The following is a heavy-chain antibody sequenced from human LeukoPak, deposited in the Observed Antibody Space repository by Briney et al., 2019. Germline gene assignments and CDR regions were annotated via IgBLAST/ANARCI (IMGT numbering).Heavy chain of an antibody. D-gene: IGHD5-18*01. CDR1: GYSFTSYW. CDR3: ARRGEAMDPFDY. J-gene: IGHJ4*02. V-gene: IGHV5-51*07. CDR2: IYPGDSDT. Sequence: KRGESLKISCKDSGYSFTSYWICCVHQMPGKVLEWMGIIYPGDSDTRYSPSFQGQVTISADKSINTAYLQWSSLKASNTAIYYCARRGEAMDPFDYWGQGTLVTVSS.